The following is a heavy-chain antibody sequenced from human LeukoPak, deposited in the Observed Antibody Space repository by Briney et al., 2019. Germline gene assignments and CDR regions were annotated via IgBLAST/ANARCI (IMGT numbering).Heavy chain of an antibody. CDR2: ISDNGGGT. D-gene: IGHD1-14*01. V-gene: IGHV3-23*01. Sequence: GGSLRLSCGASGFIFRNYAMSWVRQAPGEGLEWVSGISDNGGGTYYADSVKGRFTISRDNSKNTLYLQMNSLRAEDTAVYYCAKGGWRHRTAPNWGQGTLVTVSS. CDR3: AKGGWRHRTAPN. J-gene: IGHJ4*02. CDR1: GFIFRNYA.